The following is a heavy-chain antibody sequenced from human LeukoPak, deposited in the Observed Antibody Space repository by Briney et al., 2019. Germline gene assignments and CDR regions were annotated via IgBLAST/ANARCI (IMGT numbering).Heavy chain of an antibody. D-gene: IGHD3-22*01. CDR3: ARDNYDSSGFGWFDP. J-gene: IGHJ5*02. Sequence: GGSLRLSCAASGFTFSDAWMSWVRQAPGKGLEWVGRIKSKNDGGTTEYAAPVRGRFTISRDDSENTLSLQMNSLRAEDTAVYYGARDNYDSSGFGWFDPWGQGTLVTVSS. CDR2: IKSKNDGGTT. CDR1: GFTFSDAW. V-gene: IGHV3-15*01.